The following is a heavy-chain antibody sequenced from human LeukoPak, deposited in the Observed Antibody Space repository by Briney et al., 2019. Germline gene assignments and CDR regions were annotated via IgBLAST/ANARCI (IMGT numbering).Heavy chain of an antibody. CDR2: INHSGST. J-gene: IGHJ4*02. CDR1: GGSFSGYY. V-gene: IGHV4-34*01. Sequence: SETLSLTCAVYGGSFSGYYRSWIRQPPGKGLEWIGEINHSGSTNYNPSLKSRVNISVDSSKNQFSLKLSSVTAADTAVYYCARGVRHYDILTGTFDYWGQGTLVTVSS. CDR3: ARGVRHYDILTGTFDY. D-gene: IGHD3-9*01.